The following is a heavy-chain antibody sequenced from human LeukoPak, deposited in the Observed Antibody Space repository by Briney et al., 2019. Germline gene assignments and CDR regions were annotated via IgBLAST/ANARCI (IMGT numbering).Heavy chain of an antibody. CDR2: ISSSSSTI. Sequence: EGSLRLSFVGSGFTFSSYSMNWVRQAPGKGLEWVSYISSSSSTIYYADSVKGRFTISRDNAKNSLYLQMNSLRAEDTAVYYCARPTPGIAAYWGQGTLVTVSS. V-gene: IGHV3-48*01. CDR3: ARPTPGIAAY. D-gene: IGHD6-13*01. J-gene: IGHJ4*02. CDR1: GFTFSSYS.